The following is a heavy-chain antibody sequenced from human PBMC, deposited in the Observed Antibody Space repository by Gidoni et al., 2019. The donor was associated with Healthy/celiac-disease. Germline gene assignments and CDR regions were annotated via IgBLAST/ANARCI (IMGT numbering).Heavy chain of an antibody. CDR1: GYTFTGYY. CDR3: AREGLRYFDWLFNYFDY. V-gene: IGHV1-2*06. D-gene: IGHD3-9*01. CDR2: INPNSGGT. J-gene: IGHJ4*02. Sequence: QVQLVQSGAEVKKPGASVKVSCKASGYTFTGYYMHWVRQAPGQGLEWMGRINPNSGGTNYAQKFQGRVTMTRDTSISTAYMELSRLRSDDTAVYYCAREGLRYFDWLFNYFDYWGQGTLVTVSS.